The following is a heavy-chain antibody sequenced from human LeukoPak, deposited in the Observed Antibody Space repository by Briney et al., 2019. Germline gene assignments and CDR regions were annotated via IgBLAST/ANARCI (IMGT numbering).Heavy chain of an antibody. CDR3: AKALTGVPRGFDY. D-gene: IGHD7-27*01. Sequence: GGSLRLSCAASGFTFSSYIMSWVRQAPGKGLEWVSSITGGASYTYYADSVEGRFTISRDNSKNTLYLQMNSLRAEDTAVYFCAKALTGVPRGFDYWGQGTLVTVSS. V-gene: IGHV3-23*01. CDR2: ITGGASYT. J-gene: IGHJ4*02. CDR1: GFTFSSYI.